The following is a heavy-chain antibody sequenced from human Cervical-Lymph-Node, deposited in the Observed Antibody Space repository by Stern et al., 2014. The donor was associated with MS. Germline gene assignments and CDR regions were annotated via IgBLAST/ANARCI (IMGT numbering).Heavy chain of an antibody. J-gene: IGHJ4*02. Sequence: EVQLEESGGGWVQPGGSLRLSCAASGLTFSDHYMDWVRQAPGKGLEWVARISNRADSSDSYTTQYAASVKGRFTISRDDSENSLFLQMNSLKTEDTAVYYCARVGYSDPNFDYWGQGTLVTVSS. CDR2: ISNRADSSDSYTT. V-gene: IGHV3-72*01. CDR3: ARVGYSDPNFDY. CDR1: GLTFSDHY. D-gene: IGHD5-18*01.